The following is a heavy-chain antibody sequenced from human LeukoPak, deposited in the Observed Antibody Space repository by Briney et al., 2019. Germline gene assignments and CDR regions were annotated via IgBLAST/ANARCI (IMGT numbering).Heavy chain of an antibody. D-gene: IGHD3-22*01. CDR1: GFTFSSYA. V-gene: IGHV3-23*01. J-gene: IGHJ4*02. CDR2: ISTSGDTT. Sequence: GGSLGLSCAASGFTFSSYAMSWVRQAPGKGLQWVSGISTSGDTTSYADSVRGRFTISRDNPRNTLHMQMSSLTDEDTAVYYCAVMHRYYDGSGYWVHWGQGALVTVSS. CDR3: AVMHRYYDGSGYWVH.